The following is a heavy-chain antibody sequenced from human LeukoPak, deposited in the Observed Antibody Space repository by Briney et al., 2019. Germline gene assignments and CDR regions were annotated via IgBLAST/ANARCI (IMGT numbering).Heavy chain of an antibody. J-gene: IGHJ3*02. CDR3: ARGTTVTTAVLVPNDAFDI. D-gene: IGHD4-17*01. Sequence: ASVKVSCKASGGTFSSYAINWVRQAPGQGLEWMGGSVPMFGTINFAPKFQGRVTITADESTSTAYMELTSLKSEDTAVYYCARGTTVTTAVLVPNDAFDIWGQGTMVTVSS. CDR1: GGTFSSYA. V-gene: IGHV1-69*13. CDR2: SVPMFGTI.